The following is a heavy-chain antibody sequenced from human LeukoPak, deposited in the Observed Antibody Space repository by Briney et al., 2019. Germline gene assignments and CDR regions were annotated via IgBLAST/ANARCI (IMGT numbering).Heavy chain of an antibody. CDR2: IYRGGRT. D-gene: IGHD2-15*01. J-gene: IGHJ5*02. Sequence: GGSLRLSCAASGFNVSSNYMSWVRQVPGKGLEWVSVIYRGGRTNYADSVKGRFMMSRDNSKNTLYLQINSLRVEDTAVYYCARDPTCSGGSCYSEGVNWFDPWGQGTLVTVSS. CDR1: GFNVSSNY. V-gene: IGHV3-66*01. CDR3: ARDPTCSGGSCYSEGVNWFDP.